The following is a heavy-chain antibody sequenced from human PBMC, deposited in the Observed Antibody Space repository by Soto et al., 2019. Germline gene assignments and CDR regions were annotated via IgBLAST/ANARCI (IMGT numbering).Heavy chain of an antibody. CDR3: AKEWGSSGWFNWFNP. D-gene: IGHD6-19*01. CDR2: ISHSGTSK. J-gene: IGHJ5*02. V-gene: IGHV3-30*18. CDR1: GFTVATTG. Sequence: QVQLVESGGGVVQPGESLQVACAASGFTVATTGMHWVRQAPGKGLEWVAMISHSGTSKVYIDSVQGRFTISRDNAKNNLYLQMSSLRPEDTAIYYCAKEWGSSGWFNWFNPWGQGVLVTVSS.